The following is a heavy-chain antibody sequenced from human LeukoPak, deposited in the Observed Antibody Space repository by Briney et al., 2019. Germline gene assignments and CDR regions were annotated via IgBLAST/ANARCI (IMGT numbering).Heavy chain of an antibody. CDR3: ARRLTGSDAFDI. Sequence: SVKVSCKASGGTFSSYAISWVRQAPGQGLEWMGRIIPIFGTANYAQKFQGRVTITTDESTSTAYMELSTLRSEDTAVYYCARRLTGSDAFDIWGQGTMVTVSS. CDR1: GGTFSSYA. CDR2: IIPIFGTA. D-gene: IGHD7-27*01. J-gene: IGHJ3*02. V-gene: IGHV1-69*05.